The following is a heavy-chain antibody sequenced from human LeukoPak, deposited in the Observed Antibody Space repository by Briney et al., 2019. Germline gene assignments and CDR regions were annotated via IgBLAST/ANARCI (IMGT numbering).Heavy chain of an antibody. CDR1: GYNFNDYC. V-gene: IGHV1-2*06. Sequence: ASVKVSCKASGYNFNDYCMHWVRQAPGQGLEWMGRINPNSGGTNYAQKFQGRVTMTRDTSISTAYMELSRLRSDDTAVYYCARARITMIVVVPPDYWGQGTLVTVSS. CDR3: ARARITMIVVVPPDY. D-gene: IGHD3-22*01. CDR2: INPNSGGT. J-gene: IGHJ4*02.